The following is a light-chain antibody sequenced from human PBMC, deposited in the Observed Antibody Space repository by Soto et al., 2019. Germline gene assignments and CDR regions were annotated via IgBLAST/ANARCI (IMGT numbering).Light chain of an antibody. CDR2: KAS. V-gene: IGKV1-5*03. Sequence: DIQMTQSPSTLSASVGDRVTITCRASQSISNWLAWYQQQPGKAPNLLIYKASSLETGVPSRFSGSGSGTEFTLTISSLQPDDSATYYCQQYNSYWTFGQGTKVEIK. CDR1: QSISNW. CDR3: QQYNSYWT. J-gene: IGKJ1*01.